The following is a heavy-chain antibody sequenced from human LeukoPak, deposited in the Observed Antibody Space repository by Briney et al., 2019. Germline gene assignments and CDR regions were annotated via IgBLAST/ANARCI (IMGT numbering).Heavy chain of an antibody. CDR2: IYYSGST. Sequence: SETLSLTCTVSGGSISSARYYWGWIRQPPGKGLEWIGSIYYSGSTYYNPSLKSRLTISLDTSKNQFSLRLTSVTAADTAVYYCARENLSGSYPWFDSWGQGTLVTVSS. J-gene: IGHJ5*01. V-gene: IGHV4-39*07. CDR1: GGSISSARYY. CDR3: ARENLSGSYPWFDS. D-gene: IGHD1-26*01.